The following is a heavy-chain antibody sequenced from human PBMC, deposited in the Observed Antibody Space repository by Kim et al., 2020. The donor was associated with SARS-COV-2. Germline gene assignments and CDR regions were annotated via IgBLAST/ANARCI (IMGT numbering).Heavy chain of an antibody. Sequence: GGSLRLSCAASGFTFSSYDMHWVRQATGKGLEWVSAIGTAGDTYYPGSVKGRFTISRENAKNSLYLQMNSLRAGDTAVYYCARGGRDSGYDWGEIFDYWGQGTLVTVSS. J-gene: IGHJ4*02. CDR2: IGTAGDT. CDR1: GFTFSSYD. CDR3: ARGGRDSGYDWGEIFDY. V-gene: IGHV3-13*01. D-gene: IGHD5-12*01.